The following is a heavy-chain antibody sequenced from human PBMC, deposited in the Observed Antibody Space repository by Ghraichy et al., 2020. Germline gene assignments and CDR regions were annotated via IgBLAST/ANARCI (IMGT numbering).Heavy chain of an antibody. CDR2: IRYDGTNK. D-gene: IGHD3-16*01. J-gene: IGHJ4*02. V-gene: IGHV3-30*02. CDR1: GFTFSAYA. CDR3: AKFVGGATFDH. Sequence: GSLRLSCAASGFTFSAYAMHWVRQAPGKGLEWVAHIRYDGTNKNYGDFVKGRFTISRDNSKNTLYLQMNSLGAEDTAVYYCAKFVGGATFDHWGQGTLVTVSS.